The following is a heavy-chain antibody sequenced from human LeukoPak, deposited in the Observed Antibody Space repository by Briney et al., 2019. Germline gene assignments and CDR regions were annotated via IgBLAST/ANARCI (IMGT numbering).Heavy chain of an antibody. CDR2: IYLGDSET. Sequence: GESLKISCKGSEHIFTKYWIGWVRQMPGKGLEWMGMIYLGDSETRYSPSFQGQVTISADESLTTAYLQWGSLKASDSAMYYCASQTGLGYYDFWSGYYLAALDLWGQGTMVTISS. D-gene: IGHD3-3*01. J-gene: IGHJ3*01. CDR3: ASQTGLGYYDFWSGYYLAALDL. V-gene: IGHV5-51*01. CDR1: EHIFTKYW.